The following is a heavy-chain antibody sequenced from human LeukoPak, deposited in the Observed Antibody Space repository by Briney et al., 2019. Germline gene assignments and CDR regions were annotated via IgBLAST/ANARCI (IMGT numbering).Heavy chain of an antibody. Sequence: SETLSLTCAVSGVSFDDYYWSWVRQTPGKGLEWIGEINHSGYTNDSPSLKSRVTLSVDTSRKQFSLNLRSVTVADTGIYYCTRMTAGHDYWGQGTLVTVSS. V-gene: IGHV4-34*01. D-gene: IGHD2-21*02. CDR2: INHSGYT. CDR1: GVSFDDYY. J-gene: IGHJ4*02. CDR3: TRMTAGHDY.